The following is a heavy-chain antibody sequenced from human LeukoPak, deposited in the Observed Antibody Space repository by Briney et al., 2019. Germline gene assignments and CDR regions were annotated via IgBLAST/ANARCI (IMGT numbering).Heavy chain of an antibody. J-gene: IGHJ5*02. Sequence: PGGSLRLSCAASGFTFSSFGMHWVRQAPGRGVEWVAVIWYDASDRYYADSVKGLFTISRDNSKNTLFLQMNSLRDDDTAVYYCVRGVGVSRFNYFDPWGQGTLVVVSS. V-gene: IGHV3-33*01. CDR1: GFTFSSFG. CDR2: IWYDASDR. CDR3: VRGVGVSRFNYFDP. D-gene: IGHD5-24*01.